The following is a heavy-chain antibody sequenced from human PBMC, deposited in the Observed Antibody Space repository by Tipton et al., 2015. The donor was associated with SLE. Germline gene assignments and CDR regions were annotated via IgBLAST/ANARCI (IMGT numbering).Heavy chain of an antibody. J-gene: IGHJ6*03. CDR1: GFTFSSYW. CDR3: ARDGGSLEDYMDV. V-gene: IGHV3-7*01. Sequence: GSLRLSCAASGFTFSSYWMSWVRQAPGKGLEWVANINQDGSEKYYVDSVKGRFTISRDNAKNSLFLQMNSLGAEDAAVYYCARDGGSLEDYMDVWGKGTTVTVSS. CDR2: INQDGSEK. D-gene: IGHD1-26*01.